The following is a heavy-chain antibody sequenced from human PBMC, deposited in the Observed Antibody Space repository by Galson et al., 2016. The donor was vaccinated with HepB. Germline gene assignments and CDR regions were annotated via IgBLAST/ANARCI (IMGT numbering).Heavy chain of an antibody. V-gene: IGHV3-7*04. CDR2: IQRDGSEE. CDR3: ARAQRNGDELDY. J-gene: IGHJ4*02. CDR1: GFTFSHYW. Sequence: SLRLSCAASGFTFSHYWMNWVRQAPGKGLEWVASIQRDGSEENYVDSVKGRFTIARDNDKNSVYLHMNNLRAEDTAVYYCARAQRNGDELDYWGQGTLVAVSS. D-gene: IGHD4-17*01.